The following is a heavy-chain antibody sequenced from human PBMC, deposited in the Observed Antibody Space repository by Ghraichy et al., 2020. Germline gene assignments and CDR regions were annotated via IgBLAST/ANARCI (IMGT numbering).Heavy chain of an antibody. CDR1: GFTFSSYA. CDR2: ISESGGST. CDR3: AKASEYSTGWWVDYYDD. D-gene: IGHD6-19*01. Sequence: GGSLRLSCAASGFTFSSYAMNWVRQAPLKGLQWVSSISESGGSTYYADYVKGRFTISRDNSKNTLYLQMDSLRVDDTAVYYCAKASEYSTGWWVDYYDDWGQGTLVTVSS. V-gene: IGHV3-23*01. J-gene: IGHJ4*02.